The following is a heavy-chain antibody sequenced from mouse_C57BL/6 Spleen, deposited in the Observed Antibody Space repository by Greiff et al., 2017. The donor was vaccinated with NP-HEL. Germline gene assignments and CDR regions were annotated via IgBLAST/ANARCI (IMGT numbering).Heavy chain of an antibody. CDR1: GYTFTSYW. CDR2: IYPGSGST. Sequence: QVQLQQPGAELVKPGASVKMSCKASGYTFTSYWITWVKQRPGQGLEWIGDIYPGSGSTNYNEKFKSKATLTVDTSSSTAYMQLSSLTSEDSAVYYCAREGDGYYSWFAYWGQGTLVTVSA. D-gene: IGHD2-3*01. J-gene: IGHJ3*01. CDR3: AREGDGYYSWFAY. V-gene: IGHV1-55*01.